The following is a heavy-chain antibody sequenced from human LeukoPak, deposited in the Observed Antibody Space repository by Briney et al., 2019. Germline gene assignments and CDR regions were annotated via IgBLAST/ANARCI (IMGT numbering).Heavy chain of an antibody. CDR2: IRYDGSNE. V-gene: IGHV3-30*02. D-gene: IGHD6-13*01. CDR3: AKDWVAAAAFGGDDAFDI. Sequence: GGSLRLSCAASGFTFSAYGMHWVRQAPGKGLEWVAFIRYDGSNEYYADSVKGRFTISRDNSKNTLYLQMNSLRAEDTAVYYCAKDWVAAAAFGGDDAFDIWGQGTMVTVSS. CDR1: GFTFSAYG. J-gene: IGHJ3*02.